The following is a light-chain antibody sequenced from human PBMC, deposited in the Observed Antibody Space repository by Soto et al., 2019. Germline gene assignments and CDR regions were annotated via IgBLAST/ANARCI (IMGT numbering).Light chain of an antibody. Sequence: QSALPQPASVSGSPGQSITISCTGTRSDIGRYNYVSWYQHHPGKAPKLMIYEVSNRPSGVSTRFSGSKSGNTASLTISGLQAEDEADYYCSSYTSANTVVFGGGTKLTVL. CDR1: RSDIGRYNY. CDR2: EVS. J-gene: IGLJ2*01. V-gene: IGLV2-14*01. CDR3: SSYTSANTVV.